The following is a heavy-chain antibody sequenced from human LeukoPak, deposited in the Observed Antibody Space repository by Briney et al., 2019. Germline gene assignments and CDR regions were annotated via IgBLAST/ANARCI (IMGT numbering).Heavy chain of an antibody. CDR1: GGSISSSSYY. Sequence: PSETLSLTCTVSGGSISSSSYYWGWIRQPPGKGLEWTGSIYYSGSTYYNPSLKSRVTISVDTSKNQFSLKLSSVTAADTAVYYCARTLKTKLWFGELLVFHYWGQGTLVTVSS. CDR3: ARTLKTKLWFGELLVFHY. J-gene: IGHJ4*02. V-gene: IGHV4-39*07. CDR2: IYYSGST. D-gene: IGHD3-10*01.